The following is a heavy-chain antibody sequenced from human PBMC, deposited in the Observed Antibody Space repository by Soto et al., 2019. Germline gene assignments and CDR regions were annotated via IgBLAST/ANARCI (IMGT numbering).Heavy chain of an antibody. CDR1: GFSFSNYA. Sequence: EVQLVESGGGLVQPGGSLRLSCAASGFSFSNYAMDWVRQAPGKGLEWVSYISGSSSNIRYADSVKGRFTISRDNAKSSVYLQMNSLRADDTAVYYCASAPSRGSDWSRYLDLWGRGTLVTVSS. CDR3: ASAPSRGSDWSRYLDL. D-gene: IGHD1-26*01. V-gene: IGHV3-48*01. J-gene: IGHJ2*01. CDR2: ISGSSSNI.